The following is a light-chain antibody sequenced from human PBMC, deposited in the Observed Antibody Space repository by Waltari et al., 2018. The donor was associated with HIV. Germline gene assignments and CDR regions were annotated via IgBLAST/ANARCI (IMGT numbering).Light chain of an antibody. J-gene: IGLJ3*02. CDR2: KDT. V-gene: IGLV3-25*03. Sequence: SYELTQPPSVSVSPGQTAKITCSGDALPNQYAHWYQQKPGQAPLLVIYKDTQRPSGIPERFSGSHAGTTVTLTSSGVQAEDEADYYCESADNSGTYWVFGGGTKLSVL. CDR1: ALPNQY. CDR3: ESADNSGTYWV.